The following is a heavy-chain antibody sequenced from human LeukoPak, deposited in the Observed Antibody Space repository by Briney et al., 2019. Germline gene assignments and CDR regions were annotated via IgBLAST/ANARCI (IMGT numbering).Heavy chain of an antibody. V-gene: IGHV1-8*01. CDR1: GFTLTSFD. J-gene: IGHJ6*04. CDR3: ARGFGELTTRYYYYGMDV. D-gene: IGHD3-10*01. Sequence: GASVKVSCKASGFTLTSFDINWVRQAPGQGLEWMGWMNPKSGNSGSTRNFQGRVTMTRDTSIDTAFLEVSSLTSDDTAVYYCARGFGELTTRYYYYGMDVWGKGTTVTVSS. CDR2: MNPKSGNS.